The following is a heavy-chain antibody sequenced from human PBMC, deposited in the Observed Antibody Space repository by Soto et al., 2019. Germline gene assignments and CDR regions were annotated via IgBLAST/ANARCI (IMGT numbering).Heavy chain of an antibody. CDR2: MNPNSGNT. D-gene: IGHD1-1*01. V-gene: IGHV1-8*01. J-gene: IGHJ6*02. CDR1: GYTFTSYD. Sequence: QVQLVQSGAEVKKPGASVKVSCKASGYTFTSYDINWVRQATGQGLEWMGWMNPNSGNTGYAQKFRGRVTMTRNTAISTAYMELSSLRAEDTAVYYCARERTGTTSMDVWGQGTTATVSS. CDR3: ARERTGTTSMDV.